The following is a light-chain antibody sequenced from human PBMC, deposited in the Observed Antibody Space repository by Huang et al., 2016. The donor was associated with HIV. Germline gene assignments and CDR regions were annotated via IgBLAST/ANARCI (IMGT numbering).Light chain of an antibody. CDR3: QQYGSSRIFT. CDR1: HSVSSSY. J-gene: IGKJ3*01. V-gene: IGKV3-20*01. CDR2: GAS. Sequence: EIVLTQSPGTLSLSPGARAALSYRASHSVSSSYLAWYQQKPGQAPRLLIYGASSRATGIPDRFSGSGSGTDFTLTISRLEPEDFAVYYCQQYGSSRIFTFGPGTKVDIK.